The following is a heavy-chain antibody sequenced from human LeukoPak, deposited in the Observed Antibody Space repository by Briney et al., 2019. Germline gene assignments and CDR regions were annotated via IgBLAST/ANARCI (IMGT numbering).Heavy chain of an antibody. CDR3: AKGRGCSGGSCNLDY. D-gene: IGHD2-15*01. CDR1: GFTFSSYS. Sequence: GGSLRLSCAASGFTFSSYSMNWVRQAPGKGLEWVSSISSSSSYIYYADSVKGRFTISRDNAKNSLYLQMNSLRAEDTAVYYCAKGRGCSGGSCNLDYWGQGTLVTVSS. CDR2: ISSSSSYI. J-gene: IGHJ4*02. V-gene: IGHV3-21*04.